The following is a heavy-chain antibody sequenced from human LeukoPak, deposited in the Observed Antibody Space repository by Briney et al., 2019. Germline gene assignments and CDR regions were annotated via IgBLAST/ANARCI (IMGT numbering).Heavy chain of an antibody. D-gene: IGHD3-10*01. CDR2: INHSGRT. CDR1: GGSFSGYY. V-gene: IGHV4-34*01. CDR3: ARDHSYYYRTSFFDY. Sequence: SETLSLTCAVYGGSFSGYYWSWIRQPPGKGLEWIGEINHSGRTNYNPSLKSRVTISVDTSKNQFSLQLHSVTPEDTAVYYCARDHSYYYRTSFFDYWGQGTLVTVSS. J-gene: IGHJ4*02.